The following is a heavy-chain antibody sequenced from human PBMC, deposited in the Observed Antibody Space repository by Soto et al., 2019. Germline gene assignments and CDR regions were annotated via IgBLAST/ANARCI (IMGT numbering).Heavy chain of an antibody. Sequence: GWSLRLSCAASGFTVSSNYMSWVRHAPGKGLEWVSVIYSGGSTYYADSVKGRFTISRDNSKNTLYLQMNSLRAEDTAVYYCERGEMATIGAFDIWVQGTMVIVSS. D-gene: IGHD5-12*01. CDR1: GFTVSSNY. CDR2: IYSGGST. J-gene: IGHJ3*02. V-gene: IGHV3-53*01. CDR3: ERGEMATIGAFDI.